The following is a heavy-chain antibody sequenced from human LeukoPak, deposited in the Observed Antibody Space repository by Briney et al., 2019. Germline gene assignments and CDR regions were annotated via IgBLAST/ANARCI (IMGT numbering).Heavy chain of an antibody. CDR2: VIPIFGTA. J-gene: IGHJ4*02. Sequence: SVKVSCKASGGTFSSYAISWVRQAPGQGLEWMGGVIPIFGTANYAQKFQGRVTITADESTSTAYMELSSLRSEDTAVYYCARVVVGTTGTPYYFDYWGQGTLVTVSS. D-gene: IGHD1-1*01. V-gene: IGHV1-69*13. CDR1: GGTFSSYA. CDR3: ARVVVGTTGTPYYFDY.